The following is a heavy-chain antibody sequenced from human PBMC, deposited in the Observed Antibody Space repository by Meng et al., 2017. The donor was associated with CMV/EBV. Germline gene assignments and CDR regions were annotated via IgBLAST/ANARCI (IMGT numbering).Heavy chain of an antibody. J-gene: IGHJ4*02. CDR3: ARETRYCSSTSCLYGVDY. V-gene: IGHV1-69*05. Sequence: PVKVSCKASGGTFSSYAISWVRQAPGQGLEWMGGIIPIFGTANYAQKFQGRVTITTDESTSTAYMELSSLRSEDTAVYYCARETRYCSSTSCLYGVDYWGQGTLVTVSS. D-gene: IGHD2-2*01. CDR2: IIPIFGTA. CDR1: GGTFSSYA.